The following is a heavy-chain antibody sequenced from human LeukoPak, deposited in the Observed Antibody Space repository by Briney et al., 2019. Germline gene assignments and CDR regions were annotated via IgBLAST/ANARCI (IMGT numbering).Heavy chain of an antibody. CDR3: ARDGTAVAAGR. J-gene: IGHJ4*02. D-gene: IGHD6-19*01. Sequence: PGGSLRLSCAASGFTFSSYGMHWVRQAPGKGLEWVAVIWYDGSNKYYADSVKGRFTISRDNSKNTLYLQMNSLRAEDTAVYYCARDGTAVAAGRWGQGTLVTVSS. CDR1: GFTFSSYG. CDR2: IWYDGSNK. V-gene: IGHV3-33*01.